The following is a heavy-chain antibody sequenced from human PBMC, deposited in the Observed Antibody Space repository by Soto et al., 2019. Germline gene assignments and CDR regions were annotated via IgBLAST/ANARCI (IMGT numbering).Heavy chain of an antibody. V-gene: IGHV4-30-4*08. D-gene: IGHD4-17*01. J-gene: IGHJ4*02. CDR3: ARDRQDDYGVSYYFDY. Sequence: SETLSLTCTVSGAAVSNGDYRWNWFRQPPGKGLEWIGDIYDDGSTHYNPSLKSRVTISVDTSKNQFSLRLSSVTAADTAVYYCARDRQDDYGVSYYFDYWGQGTLVTVSS. CDR2: IYDDGST. CDR1: GAAVSNGDYR.